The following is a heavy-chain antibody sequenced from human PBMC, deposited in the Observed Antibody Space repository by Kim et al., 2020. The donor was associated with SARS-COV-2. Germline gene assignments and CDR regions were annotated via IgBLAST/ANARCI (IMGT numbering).Heavy chain of an antibody. CDR3: AKDFGYDILTGYWHFD. V-gene: IGHV3-9*01. CDR2: ISWNSVHI. J-gene: IGHJ4*01. D-gene: IGHD3-9*01. Sequence: GGSLRLSCAASGFTFDDCAMHWVRQAPGKGLEWVSGISWNSVHIAYADSVKGRFTISRDNAKNSLYLQMNSLRAEDTALYYCAKDFGYDILTGYWHFD. CDR1: GFTFDDCA.